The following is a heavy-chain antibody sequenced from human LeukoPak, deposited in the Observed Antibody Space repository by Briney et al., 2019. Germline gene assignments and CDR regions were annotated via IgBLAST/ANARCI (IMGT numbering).Heavy chain of an antibody. D-gene: IGHD1-7*01. CDR3: ASEKYNWNYGVFDY. Sequence: PGGSLRLSCAASGFSVSSKYMNWVRHAPGKGLEWVSVISSDCSTYHTGSVRGRFTPSRDNSKNTVHLQMNSLRAEDTAVYYCASEKYNWNYGVFDYWGQGTLVTVSS. V-gene: IGHV3-53*01. CDR2: ISSDCST. J-gene: IGHJ4*02. CDR1: GFSVSSKY.